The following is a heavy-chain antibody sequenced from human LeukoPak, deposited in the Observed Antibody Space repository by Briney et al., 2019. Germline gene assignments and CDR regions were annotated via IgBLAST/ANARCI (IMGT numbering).Heavy chain of an antibody. J-gene: IGHJ4*02. CDR2: ISVGGGTT. Sequence: GSLRLSCAASGSPFSTCAMSWVRQTPGKGLEWVSAISVGGGTTFHADSVKGRFTISRDNSRNTLYLQMNSLRADDTAVYYCAKGFSSFYGGNLDGYWGQGTLVTVSS. D-gene: IGHD4-23*01. V-gene: IGHV3-23*01. CDR3: AKGFSSFYGGNLDGY. CDR1: GSPFSTCA.